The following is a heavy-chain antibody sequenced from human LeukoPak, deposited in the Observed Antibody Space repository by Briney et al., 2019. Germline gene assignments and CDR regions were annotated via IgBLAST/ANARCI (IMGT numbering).Heavy chain of an antibody. CDR1: GFTFSNYY. J-gene: IGHJ4*02. CDR3: AKGGAQKTLRWGMDY. V-gene: IGHV3-30*18. CDR2: ISYDGGIK. Sequence: GRSLRLSCAASGFTFSNYYMHCVRQAPGKGLEWVALISYDGGIKYHGDSVRGRFTTSRDNSENTLYLHMNSLRPEDTAVSYCAKGGAQKTLRWGMDYWGQGTLVTVSS. D-gene: IGHD4-23*01.